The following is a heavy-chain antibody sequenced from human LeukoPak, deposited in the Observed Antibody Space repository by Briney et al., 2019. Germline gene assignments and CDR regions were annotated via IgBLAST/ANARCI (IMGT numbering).Heavy chain of an antibody. J-gene: IGHJ4*02. D-gene: IGHD3-3*01. CDR3: ARGRFLEWLSPFDY. V-gene: IGHV1-46*01. Sequence: PGGSLRLSCAASGYTFTSYYMHWVRQAPGQGLEWMGIINPSGGSTSYAQKFQGRVTMTRDTSTSTVYMELSSLRSEDTAVYYCARGRFLEWLSPFDYWGQGTLVTVSS. CDR2: INPSGGST. CDR1: GYTFTSYY.